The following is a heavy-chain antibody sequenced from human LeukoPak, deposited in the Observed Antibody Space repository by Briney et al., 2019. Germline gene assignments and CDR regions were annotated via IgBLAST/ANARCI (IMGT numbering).Heavy chain of an antibody. CDR2: ISWGGGSP. CDR1: GFTFDDYA. V-gene: IGHV3-43D*04. D-gene: IGHD2-2*01. J-gene: IGHJ6*04. CDR3: AKGVSRCSSTSCPHRYYYYGMDV. Sequence: PGGSLRLSCAASGFTFDDYAMHWVRQAPGKGLEWVSLISWGGGSPYYADSVKGRFTISRDNSKNSLYLQMNSLRAEDTALYYCAKGVSRCSSTSCPHRYYYYGMDVWGKGTTVTVSS.